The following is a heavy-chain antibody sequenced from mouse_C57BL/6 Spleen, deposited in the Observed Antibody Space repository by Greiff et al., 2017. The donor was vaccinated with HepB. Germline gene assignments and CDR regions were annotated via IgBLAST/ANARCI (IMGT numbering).Heavy chain of an antibody. D-gene: IGHD1-1*01. CDR3: ERRFGSSYAMDY. Sequence: QVQLQQSGPELVKPGASVKISCKASGYAFSSSWMNWVKQRPGKGLEWIGRIYPGDGDTNYNGKFKGKATLTADKSSSTAYMQLSSVTSEDSAVYYCERRFGSSYAMDYWGQGTSVTVSS. V-gene: IGHV1-82*01. CDR2: IYPGDGDT. CDR1: GYAFSSSW. J-gene: IGHJ4*01.